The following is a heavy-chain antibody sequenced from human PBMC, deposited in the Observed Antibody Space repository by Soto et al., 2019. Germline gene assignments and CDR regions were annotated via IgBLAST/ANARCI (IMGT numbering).Heavy chain of an antibody. CDR3: VTYFPAVAYFEN. V-gene: IGHV1-69*01. Sequence: QVQLVQSGAEVRKPGSSVRISCTASGDTLSYSAIGWLRQEPGQGLEWMGGITPSFGSPVYARKFQGRVSIAADHMILNNLKSDDTAMYFCVTYFPAVAYFENWGPGTLVTV. D-gene: IGHD3-9*01. J-gene: IGHJ4*02. CDR2: ITPSFGSP. CDR1: GDTLSYSA.